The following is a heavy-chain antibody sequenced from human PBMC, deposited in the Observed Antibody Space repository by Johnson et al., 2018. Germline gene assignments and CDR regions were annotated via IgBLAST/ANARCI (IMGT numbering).Heavy chain of an antibody. Sequence: VQLVQSGGGVIWPGGSLRLSCAASGFTFDDYGMTWVRQAPGKGLEWVAGINWNGGTTGHADSVKGRFTISRDNAKNSVYLQMNSLSVEDTALYYGVRGGSSSYGHFVDSWGQGTLVAVSS. CDR1: GFTFDDYG. D-gene: IGHD3-16*01. CDR2: INWNGGTT. CDR3: VRGGSSSYGHFVDS. V-gene: IGHV3-20*04. J-gene: IGHJ4*02.